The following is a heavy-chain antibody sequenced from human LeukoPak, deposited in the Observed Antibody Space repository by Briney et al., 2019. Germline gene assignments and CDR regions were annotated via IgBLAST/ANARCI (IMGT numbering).Heavy chain of an antibody. CDR3: ARVIAARERAWFGELRLYYYYYMDV. CDR2: IYSGGST. J-gene: IGHJ6*03. CDR1: GFTVSSNY. D-gene: IGHD3-10*01. V-gene: IGHV3-66*01. Sequence: GGSLRLSCAASGFTVSSNYMSWVRQAPGKGLEWVSIIYSGGSTYYADSVKGRFTISRDNSKSTLYLQMNSLRAEDTAVYYCARVIAARERAWFGELRLYYYYYMDVWGKGTTVTISS.